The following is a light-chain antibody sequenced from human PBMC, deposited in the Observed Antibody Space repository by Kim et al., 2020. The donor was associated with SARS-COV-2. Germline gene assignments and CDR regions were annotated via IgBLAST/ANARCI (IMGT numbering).Light chain of an antibody. CDR3: QQYNRWPPYI. V-gene: IGKV3-15*01. J-gene: IGKJ2*01. CDR2: GTS. Sequence: GSPGEHATLSCQTSQSVSTNLAWLQQKPGQAPRLLIYGTSTRATGIPPRFSGSGSGTEFTLTISSLQSEDFAIYYCQQYNRWPPYIFGQVTKLEI. CDR1: QSVSTN.